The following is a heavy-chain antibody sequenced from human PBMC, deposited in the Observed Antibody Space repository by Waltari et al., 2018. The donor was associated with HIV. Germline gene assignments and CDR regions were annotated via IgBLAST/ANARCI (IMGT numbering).Heavy chain of an antibody. CDR2: VHDSGST. Sequence: QVQLQESGPGLVKPSETLSLTCTVSGVSITNTYWSWIRRPPGKGLEWIGYVHDSGSTNYNPALKSRATISVETSKNQFSLSLNSATSADTAVHYCARLNRLVPIAHYYYHSMDVWGQGTTVTVSS. V-gene: IGHV4-59*01. CDR3: ARLNRLVPIAHYYYHSMDV. J-gene: IGHJ6*02. D-gene: IGHD1-26*01. CDR1: GVSITNTY.